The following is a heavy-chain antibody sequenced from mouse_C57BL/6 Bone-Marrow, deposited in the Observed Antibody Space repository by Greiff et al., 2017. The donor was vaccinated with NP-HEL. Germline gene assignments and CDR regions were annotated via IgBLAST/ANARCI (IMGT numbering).Heavy chain of an antibody. V-gene: IGHV1-69*01. CDR3: ARRDIVVASYAMDY. Sequence: QVQLKQPGAELVMPGASVKLSCKASGYTFTSYWMHWVKQRPGQGLEWIGEIDPSGSYTNYNQKFKGKSTLTVDKSSSTAYMQLSSLTSEDSAVYYCARRDIVVASYAMDYWGQGTSVTVSS. J-gene: IGHJ4*01. D-gene: IGHD1-1*02. CDR2: IDPSGSYT. CDR1: GYTFTSYW.